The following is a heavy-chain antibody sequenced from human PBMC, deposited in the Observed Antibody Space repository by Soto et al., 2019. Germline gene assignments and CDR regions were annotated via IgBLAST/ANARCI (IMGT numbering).Heavy chain of an antibody. V-gene: IGHV3-48*04. J-gene: IGHJ4*02. CDR3: ARDKDWAFDY. D-gene: IGHD3-9*01. Sequence: EVPLVESGGGLVQPGGSLRLSCVASGSTFSSYSMVWVRQAPGKGLEWVSYIFASSTTIYYADSVKGRFTVSRDNAQNSLFLLMNSLRAEDTAVYYCARDKDWAFDYWGQGTLVTVSS. CDR1: GSTFSSYS. CDR2: IFASSTTI.